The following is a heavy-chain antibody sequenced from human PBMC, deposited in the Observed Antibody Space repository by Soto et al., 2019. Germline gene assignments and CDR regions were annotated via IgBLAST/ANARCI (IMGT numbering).Heavy chain of an antibody. D-gene: IGHD2-21*01. Sequence: PGGSLRLSCAASGFTFSSYAMHWVRQAPGKGLEWVAVISYDGSNKYHADSVKGRFTISRDNSKNTLYLQMNSLRAEDTAVYYCARGDRPIKTNKHIGGMDVWGQGTTVTVSS. CDR2: ISYDGSNK. J-gene: IGHJ6*02. CDR3: ARGDRPIKTNKHIGGMDV. V-gene: IGHV3-30-3*01. CDR1: GFTFSSYA.